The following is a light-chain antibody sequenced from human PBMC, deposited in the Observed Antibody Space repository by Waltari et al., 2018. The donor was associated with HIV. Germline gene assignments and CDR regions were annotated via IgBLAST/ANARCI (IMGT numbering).Light chain of an antibody. V-gene: IGKV4-1*01. CDR3: QQYYSTPLT. CDR1: QSVLYSSNNKNY. J-gene: IGKJ4*01. Sequence: DIVMTQSPDSLAVSLGERATINCKSSQSVLYSSNNKNYLAWYQQKPGQPPKLLIYWASTRESGVPDRFSGSGSGTDFTLTISSLQAEDVAVYYCQQYYSTPLTFGGGTKVEI. CDR2: WAS.